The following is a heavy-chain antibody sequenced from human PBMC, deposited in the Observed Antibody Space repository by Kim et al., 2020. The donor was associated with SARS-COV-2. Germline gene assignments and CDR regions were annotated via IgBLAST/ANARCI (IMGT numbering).Heavy chain of an antibody. CDR2: IWYDGSNK. J-gene: IGHJ2*01. V-gene: IGHV3-33*01. CDR3: ARDAIDSSGYYLYWYFDL. CDR1: GFTFSSYG. D-gene: IGHD3-22*01. Sequence: GGSLRLSCAASGFTFSSYGMHWVRQAPGKGLEWVAVIWYDGSNKYYADSVKGRFTISRDNSNNTLYLQMNSLRAEDTAVYYCARDAIDSSGYYLYWYFDLWGRGTLVTVSS.